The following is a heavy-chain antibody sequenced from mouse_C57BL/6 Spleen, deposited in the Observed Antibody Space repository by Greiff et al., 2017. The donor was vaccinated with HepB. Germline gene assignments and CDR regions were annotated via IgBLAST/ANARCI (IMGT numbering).Heavy chain of an antibody. V-gene: IGHV1-39*01. J-gene: IGHJ1*03. CDR2: INPNYGTT. Sequence: EVHLVESGPELVKPGASVKISCKASGYSFTDYNMNWVKQSNGKSLEWIGVINPNYGTTSYNQKFKGKATLTVDQSSSTAYMQLNSLTSEDSAVYYCARSDYYGSSHPWYFDVWGTGTTVTVSS. CDR3: ARSDYYGSSHPWYFDV. CDR1: GYSFTDYN. D-gene: IGHD1-1*01.